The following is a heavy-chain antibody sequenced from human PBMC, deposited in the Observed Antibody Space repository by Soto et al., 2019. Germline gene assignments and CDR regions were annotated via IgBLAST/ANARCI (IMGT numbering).Heavy chain of an antibody. CDR2: ISAYNGNT. J-gene: IGHJ4*02. D-gene: IGHD4-17*01. V-gene: IGHV1-18*01. CDR1: GYSFTSYG. Sequence: GTSVKVSCEASGYSFTSYGISWVRQAPGQGLEWMGWISAYNGNTNYAQKLQGRVTMTTDTSTSTAYMELRSLRSDDTAVYYCAGGYYGDYPSFDYWGQGTLVTVSS. CDR3: AGGYYGDYPSFDY.